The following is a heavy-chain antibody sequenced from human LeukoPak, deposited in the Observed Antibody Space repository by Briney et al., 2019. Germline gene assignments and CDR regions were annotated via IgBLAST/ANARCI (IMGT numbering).Heavy chain of an antibody. CDR3: ARGDLMGSVDY. D-gene: IGHD6-6*01. J-gene: IGHJ4*02. Sequence: GRSLRLSCAASGFTFSSYGMHWVRQAPGKGLEWVAVIWYDGSNKYYADSVKGRFTISRDNSKNTLYLQMNSLRAEDTAVYYCARGDLMGSVDYWGQGNLVTVSS. CDR1: GFTFSSYG. V-gene: IGHV3-33*01. CDR2: IWYDGSNK.